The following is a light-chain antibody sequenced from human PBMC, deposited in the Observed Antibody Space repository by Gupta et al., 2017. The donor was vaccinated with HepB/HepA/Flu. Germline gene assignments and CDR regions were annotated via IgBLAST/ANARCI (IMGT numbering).Light chain of an antibody. V-gene: IGKV1-5*03. J-gene: IGKJ3*01. CDR2: KAS. CDR1: QSISTW. CDR3: QHYNTYPFT. Sequence: DILMTQSPSTLSASVGDRVTITCRASQSISTWLAWYQQKPGKAPKLLIYKASSLESGVPSRFSGSGFGTQFTLTISSLQPDDFATYYCQHYNTYPFTFGPGTKVDIK.